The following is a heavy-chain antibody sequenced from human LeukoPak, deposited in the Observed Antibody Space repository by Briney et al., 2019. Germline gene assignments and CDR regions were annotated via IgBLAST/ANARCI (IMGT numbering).Heavy chain of an antibody. CDR3: ARDGGRDYSGSGSSYYFDY. J-gene: IGHJ4*02. CDR2: ISYDGSKE. Sequence: GGSLRLSCAASGFDFSYYAMYWVRQAPGKGLQWVALISYDGSKEYYADSVKGRFTISRDNAKNSLYLQMDSLRAEDTAVYYCARDGGRDYSGSGSSYYFDYWGQGTLVTVSS. CDR1: GFDFSYYA. D-gene: IGHD3-10*01. V-gene: IGHV3-30*04.